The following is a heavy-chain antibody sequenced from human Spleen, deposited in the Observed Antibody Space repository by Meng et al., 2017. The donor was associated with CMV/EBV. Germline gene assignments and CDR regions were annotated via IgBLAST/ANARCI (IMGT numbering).Heavy chain of an antibody. CDR2: IYPGDSDT. V-gene: IGHV5-51*01. CDR3: ARMRCDGDCFFDF. J-gene: IGHJ4*02. CDR1: GYSFTSYW. Sequence: GESLKISCKASGYSFTSYWIGWVRQMPGKGLEWMGIIYPGDSDTKYSPSLQGQVTISADKSIRTAYLQWSSLKASDTAIYYCARMRCDGDCFFDFWGQGTLVTVSS. D-gene: IGHD2-21*01.